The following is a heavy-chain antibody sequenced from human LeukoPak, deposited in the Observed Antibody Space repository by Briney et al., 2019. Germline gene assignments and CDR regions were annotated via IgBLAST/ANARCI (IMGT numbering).Heavy chain of an antibody. CDR2: IKSKTDGGTT. CDR1: GFTFSNAW. D-gene: IGHD3-9*01. J-gene: IGHJ6*02. Sequence: GGSLRLSCAASGFTFSNAWMSWVRQAPGKGLEWVGRIKSKTDGGTTDYAAPVKGRFTISRDDSKNTLYLQMNSLKTEDTAVYYCTTGAYYDILTGYYLYYYGMGVWGQGTTVTVSS. V-gene: IGHV3-15*01. CDR3: TTGAYYDILTGYYLYYYGMGV.